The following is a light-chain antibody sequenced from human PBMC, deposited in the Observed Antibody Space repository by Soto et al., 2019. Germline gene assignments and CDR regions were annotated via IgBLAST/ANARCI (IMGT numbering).Light chain of an antibody. Sequence: EVVLTQSPATLSLSPGERATLSCRASQSVGNYLAWYQQKPGQAPRLLIYDASNRATGIPARFSGSGSGTDFTLTISNLELEDFAVYYCQHRRTFGPGTKVDIK. CDR3: QHRRT. CDR2: DAS. V-gene: IGKV3-11*01. J-gene: IGKJ3*01. CDR1: QSVGNY.